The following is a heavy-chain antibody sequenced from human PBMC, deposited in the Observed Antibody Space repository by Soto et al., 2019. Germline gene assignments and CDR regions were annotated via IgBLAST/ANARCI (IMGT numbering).Heavy chain of an antibody. CDR1: GGSISSYY. Sequence: KPSETLSLTCTVSGGSISSYYWSWIRQPAGKGLEWIGRIYTSGSTNYNPSLKSRVTMSVDTSKNQFSLKLSSVTAADTAVYYCARDRSTSSDNWFDPWGQGTLVTVSS. J-gene: IGHJ5*02. CDR3: ARDRSTSSDNWFDP. D-gene: IGHD2-2*01. CDR2: IYTSGST. V-gene: IGHV4-4*07.